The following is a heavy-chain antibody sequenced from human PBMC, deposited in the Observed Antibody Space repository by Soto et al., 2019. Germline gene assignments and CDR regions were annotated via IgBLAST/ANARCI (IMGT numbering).Heavy chain of an antibody. CDR1: GGSISSSSYY. D-gene: IGHD2-2*01. CDR2: IYYSGST. J-gene: IGHJ3*02. V-gene: IGHV4-39*01. CDR3: ARHRWYCSSTSCYWDAFDI. Sequence: SETLSLTCTVSGGSISSSSYYWGWIRQPPGKGLEWIGSIYYSGSTYYNPSLKSRVTISVDTSKNQFSLKLSSVTAADTAVYYCARHRWYCSSTSCYWDAFDIWGQGTMVTVS.